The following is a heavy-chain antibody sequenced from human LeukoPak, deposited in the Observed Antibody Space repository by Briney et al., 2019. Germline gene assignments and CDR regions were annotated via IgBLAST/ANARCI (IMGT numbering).Heavy chain of an antibody. V-gene: IGHV3-23*01. CDR1: GFTFSSYS. D-gene: IGHD2-2*01. CDR3: AKDPADIVVDAADYYYYYMDV. CDR2: ISGSGGST. J-gene: IGHJ6*03. Sequence: PGGSLRLSCAASGFTFSSYSMNWVRQAPGKGLEWVSAISGSGGSTYYADSVKGRFTISRDNSKNTLYLQMNSLRAEDTAVYYCAKDPADIVVDAADYYYYYMDVWGKGTTVTVSS.